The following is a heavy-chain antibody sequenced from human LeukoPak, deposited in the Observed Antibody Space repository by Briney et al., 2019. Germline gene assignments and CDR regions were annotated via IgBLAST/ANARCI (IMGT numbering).Heavy chain of an antibody. V-gene: IGHV3-23*01. D-gene: IGHD3-10*01. Sequence: GGSLRLSCAASGFTFSSYAMSWVRQAPGKGLEWVSAISGSGGSTYYADSVRGRFTISRDNSKNTLYLQMNSLRAEDTAVYYCAKDLPITMVRGVNFDYWGRGTLVTVSS. CDR3: AKDLPITMVRGVNFDY. CDR2: ISGSGGST. J-gene: IGHJ4*02. CDR1: GFTFSSYA.